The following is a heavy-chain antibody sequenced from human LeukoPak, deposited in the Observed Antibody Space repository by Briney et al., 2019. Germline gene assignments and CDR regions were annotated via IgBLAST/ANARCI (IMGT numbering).Heavy chain of an antibody. CDR2: IYYSGST. Sequence: SETLSLTCTVSGGSISDYYWSWIRQPPGKGLEWIGYIYYSGSTTYNPSLKSRATISVDTSKNHFSLKLSSVTAADTAVYYCARRVSASGRDYFDYWGQGTLVTVSS. CDR3: ARRVSASGRDYFDY. CDR1: GGSISDYY. V-gene: IGHV4-59*08. J-gene: IGHJ4*02. D-gene: IGHD2-2*01.